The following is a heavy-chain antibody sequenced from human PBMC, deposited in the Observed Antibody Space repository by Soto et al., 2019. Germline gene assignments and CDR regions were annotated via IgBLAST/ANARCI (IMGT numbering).Heavy chain of an antibody. J-gene: IGHJ6*02. CDR3: AKGGSSSNYYYYGMDV. V-gene: IGHV3-23*01. CDR2: ISGSGGST. D-gene: IGHD6-6*01. CDR1: GFTFSSYA. Sequence: PWVSLRLSCAASGFTFSSYAMSWVRQAPGKGLEWVSAISGSGGSTYYADSVKGRFTISRDNSKNTLYLQMNSLRAEDTAVYYCAKGGSSSNYYYYGMDVWGQGTTVSVSS.